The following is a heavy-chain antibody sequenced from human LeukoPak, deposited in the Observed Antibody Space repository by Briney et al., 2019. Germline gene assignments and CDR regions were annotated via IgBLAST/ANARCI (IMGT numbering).Heavy chain of an antibody. CDR1: RDSVSSNSAA. CDR3: SRERVAVAGGDYFYYYMDV. J-gene: IGHJ6*03. D-gene: IGHD6-19*01. V-gene: IGHV6-1*01. CDR2: TYYRSKWYN. Sequence: SQTLSLTCAISRDSVSSNSAAWNWIRQSPSRGLEWLGRTYYRSKWYNDYAVSVKSRITINPDTSKNQFSLQLNSVTPEDTAVYYCSRERVAVAGGDYFYYYMDVWGKGTTVTVSS.